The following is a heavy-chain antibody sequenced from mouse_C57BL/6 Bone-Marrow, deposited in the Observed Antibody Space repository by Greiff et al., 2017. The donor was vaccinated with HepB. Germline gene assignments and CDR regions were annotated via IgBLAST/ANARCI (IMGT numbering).Heavy chain of an antibody. V-gene: IGHV1-82*01. J-gene: IGHJ4*01. CDR2: IYPGDGDT. CDR1: GYAFSSSW. Sequence: QVQLKESGPELVKPGASVKISCKASGYAFSSSWMNWVKQRPGKGLEWIGRIYPGDGDTNYNGKFKGKATLTADKSSSTAYMQLSSLTSEDSAVYFCARITTVVAAEDYWGQGTSVTVSS. CDR3: ARITTVVAAEDY. D-gene: IGHD1-1*01.